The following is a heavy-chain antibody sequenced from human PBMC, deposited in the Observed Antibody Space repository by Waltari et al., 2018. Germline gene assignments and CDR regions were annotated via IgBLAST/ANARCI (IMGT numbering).Heavy chain of an antibody. Sequence: EVQLVESGGGLVQPGGSLRLACAASGVTFSRYSMNRVRQATGKGMEWVSYSSSSSSTIYYADSWKVRFTISRDNAKNSLYLQMNSLRAEDTAVYYCAREEKVGATGGNDYWGQGTLVTVSS. CDR2: SSSSSSTI. V-gene: IGHV3-48*04. D-gene: IGHD1-26*01. CDR1: GVTFSRYS. CDR3: AREEKVGATGGNDY. J-gene: IGHJ4*02.